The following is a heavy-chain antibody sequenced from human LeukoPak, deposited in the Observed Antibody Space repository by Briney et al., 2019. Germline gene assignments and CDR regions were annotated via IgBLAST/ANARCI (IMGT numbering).Heavy chain of an antibody. CDR3: AKDPTQVVDTAMVWGVGY. D-gene: IGHD5-18*01. V-gene: IGHV3-23*01. J-gene: IGHJ4*02. Sequence: GGSLRLSCAASGFTFSSYAMSWVRQAPGKGLEWVSAISGSGGSTYYADSVKGRFTISRDNSKKTLYLQMNSLRAEDTAVYYCAKDPTQVVDTAMVWGVGYWGQGTLVTVSS. CDR1: GFTFSSYA. CDR2: ISGSGGST.